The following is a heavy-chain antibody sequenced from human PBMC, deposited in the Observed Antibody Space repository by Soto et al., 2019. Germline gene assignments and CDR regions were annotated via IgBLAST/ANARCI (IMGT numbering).Heavy chain of an antibody. CDR1: GGSISSYY. J-gene: IGHJ5*01. D-gene: IGHD3-10*02. CDR2: IFYSGRT. V-gene: IGHV4-59*01. Sequence: QVQLQESGPGLVKPSETLSLTCTVSGGSISSYYWSWIRQPPGKGLEWIGFIFYSGRTRYNPSLKSPVTISIDTSESPFSLKLTSVTAADTAVYYWASMIGDPVLSFDSWGQGTLVAVSS. CDR3: ASMIGDPVLSFDS.